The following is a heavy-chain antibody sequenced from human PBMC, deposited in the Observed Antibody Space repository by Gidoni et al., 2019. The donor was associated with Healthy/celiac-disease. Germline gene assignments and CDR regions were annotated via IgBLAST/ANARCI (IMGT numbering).Heavy chain of an antibody. CDR3: ARLGYNWNDWWSSPIDY. CDR2: INHSGST. CDR1: GGSFSGYY. J-gene: IGHJ4*02. D-gene: IGHD1-1*01. V-gene: IGHV4-34*01. Sequence: QVQLQQWGADLLKPSETLSLTCAVYGGSFSGYYWSWIRQPPGKGLEWIGEINHSGSTNYNPSLKSRVTISVDTSKNQFSLKLSSVTAADTAVYYWARLGYNWNDWWSSPIDYWGQGTLVTVSS.